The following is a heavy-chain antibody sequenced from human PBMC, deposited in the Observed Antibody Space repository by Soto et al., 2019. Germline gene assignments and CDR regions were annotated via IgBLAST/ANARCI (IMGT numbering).Heavy chain of an antibody. D-gene: IGHD6-19*01. Sequence: GGSLRLSCAASGFTFSSYSMNWVRQAPGKGLEWVSSISSSSSYIYYADSVKGRFTISRDNAKNSLYLQMNSLRAEDTAVYYCAGEGSIAVATPAYWGQGTLVTVSS. CDR1: GFTFSSYS. V-gene: IGHV3-21*01. CDR3: AGEGSIAVATPAY. CDR2: ISSSSSYI. J-gene: IGHJ4*02.